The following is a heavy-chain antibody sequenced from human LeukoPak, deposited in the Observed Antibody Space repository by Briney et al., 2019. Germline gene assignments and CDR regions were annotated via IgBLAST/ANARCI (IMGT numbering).Heavy chain of an antibody. D-gene: IGHD3-10*01. CDR3: AKGGPHYGSGSYYAFDY. CDR1: GFTFGSYA. J-gene: IGHJ4*02. CDR2: ISDDGNNK. V-gene: IGHV3-30*18. Sequence: GGSLRLSCAASGFTFGSYAMHWVRQAPGKGLEWVTVISDDGNNKYFADSVKGRFTISRDNSKNTLYLQMNSLRAEDTAVYYCAKGGPHYGSGSYYAFDYWGQGTLVTVSS.